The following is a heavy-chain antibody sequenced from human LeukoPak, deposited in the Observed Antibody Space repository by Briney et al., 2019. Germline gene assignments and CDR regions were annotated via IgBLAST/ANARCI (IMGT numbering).Heavy chain of an antibody. D-gene: IGHD6-13*01. CDR3: ARDRVGQQLVGRKNTYYYMDV. Sequence: SETLSLTCTVSGDSISSGDYYWSWVRQPAGKGLEWIGRISSSGSTNYNPSLKSRVTISVDTSKNQFSLKLSSVTAADTAVYYCARDRVGQQLVGRKNTYYYMDVWGKGTTVTISS. CDR2: ISSSGST. CDR1: GDSISSGDYY. V-gene: IGHV4-61*02. J-gene: IGHJ6*03.